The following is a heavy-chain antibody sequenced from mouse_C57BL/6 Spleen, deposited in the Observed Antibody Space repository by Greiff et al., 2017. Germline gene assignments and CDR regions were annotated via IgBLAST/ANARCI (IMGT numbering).Heavy chain of an antibody. Sequence: QVQLQQSGPELVKPGASVKISCKASGYAFSSSWMHWVKQRPGKGLEWIGRIYPGDGDTNYNGKFKGKATLTADKSSSTAYMQLSSLTSEDSAVYFCAREGGGAMDYWGQGTSVTVSS. J-gene: IGHJ4*01. CDR2: IYPGDGDT. CDR1: GYAFSSSW. CDR3: AREGGGAMDY. V-gene: IGHV1-82*01.